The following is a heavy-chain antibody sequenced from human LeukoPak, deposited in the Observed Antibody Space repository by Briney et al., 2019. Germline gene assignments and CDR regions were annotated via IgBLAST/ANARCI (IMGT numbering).Heavy chain of an antibody. D-gene: IGHD6-19*01. Sequence: ASVKVSCKASGYTFISFYMHWVRQAPGQGLEWMGIINPSGGNTNYAQKFQGRVTMTRDTSTSTVYMELSSLRSEDTAVYYCARGGLDWYYFDYWGPGTLVNGSS. CDR3: ARGGLDWYYFDY. V-gene: IGHV1-46*01. CDR2: INPSGGNT. CDR1: GYTFISFY. J-gene: IGHJ4*02.